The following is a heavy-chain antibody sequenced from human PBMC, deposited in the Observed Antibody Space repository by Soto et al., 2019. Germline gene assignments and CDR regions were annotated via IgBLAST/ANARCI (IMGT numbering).Heavy chain of an antibody. CDR2: FDPEDGET. V-gene: IGHV1-24*01. Sequence: ASVKVSCKVSGYTLTELSMHWVRQAPGKGLERMGGFDPEDGETIYAQKFQGRVTMTEDTSTDTAYMELSSLRSEDTAVYYCATVLDIAAAGTQDAFDIWGQGTMVTVSS. CDR1: GYTLTELS. CDR3: ATVLDIAAAGTQDAFDI. J-gene: IGHJ3*02. D-gene: IGHD6-13*01.